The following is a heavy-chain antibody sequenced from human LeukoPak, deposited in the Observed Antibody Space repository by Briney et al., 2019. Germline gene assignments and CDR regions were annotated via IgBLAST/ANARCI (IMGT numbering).Heavy chain of an antibody. D-gene: IGHD2-2*01. Sequence: GGSLRLSCAASGFTLSRDSMDWVRQAPGKGLEWISYISYDSGIRYYADSVRGRFTISRDNAKNSLYLQMHSLRAEDTAVYYCAKDVSVVVVPADDYWGQGTLVTVSS. J-gene: IGHJ4*02. CDR1: GFTLSRDS. V-gene: IGHV3-48*01. CDR2: ISYDSGIR. CDR3: AKDVSVVVVPADDY.